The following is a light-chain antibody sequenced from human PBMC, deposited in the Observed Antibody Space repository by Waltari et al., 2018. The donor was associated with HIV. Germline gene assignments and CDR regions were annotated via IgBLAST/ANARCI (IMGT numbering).Light chain of an antibody. CDR1: QSLLHSVGKTY. J-gene: IGKJ1*01. CDR2: EVS. V-gene: IGKV2D-29*01. Sequence: DIVMTQTPLSLSVTPGQPASISCKSSQSLLHSVGKTYLYWYLQRPGQPPQPLMYEVSTRFAGVPDRFSGSGSGTDFTLRISRVEAEDVGVYDCMQTVQLSWTFGPGTKVQIK. CDR3: MQTVQLSWT.